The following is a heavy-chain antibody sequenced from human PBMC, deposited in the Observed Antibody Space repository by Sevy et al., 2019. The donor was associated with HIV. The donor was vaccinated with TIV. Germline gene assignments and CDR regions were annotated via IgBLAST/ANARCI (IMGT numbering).Heavy chain of an antibody. CDR1: GFTFNFHG. CDR3: ARETDNSARWLDP. V-gene: IGHV3-30*02. D-gene: IGHD4-4*01. J-gene: IGHJ5*02. Sequence: GGSLRLSCAASGFTFNFHGMHWVRQAPGKGLEWVAFIWHDGSNKYMADSVKGQFTISRDNSKNTLFLQMSSLTVEDTAVYYCARETDNSARWLDPWGQGTLVTVSS. CDR2: IWHDGSNK.